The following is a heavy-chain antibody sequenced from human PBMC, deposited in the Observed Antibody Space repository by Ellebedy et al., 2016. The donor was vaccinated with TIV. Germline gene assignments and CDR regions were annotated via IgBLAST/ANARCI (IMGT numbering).Heavy chain of an antibody. V-gene: IGHV4-59*01. D-gene: IGHD6-19*01. CDR3: ARVRKEWLVLGYYFDY. J-gene: IGHJ4*02. Sequence: SETLSLTCTVSGGSISSYYWSWIRQPPGKGLEWIGYIYYSGSTNYNPSLKSRVTISVDTSKNQFSLKLSSVTAADTAVYYCARVRKEWLVLGYYFDYWGQGTLVTVSS. CDR1: GGSISSYY. CDR2: IYYSGST.